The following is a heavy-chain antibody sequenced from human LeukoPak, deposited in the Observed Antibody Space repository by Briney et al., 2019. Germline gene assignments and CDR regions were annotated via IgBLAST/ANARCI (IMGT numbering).Heavy chain of an antibody. J-gene: IGHJ5*02. Sequence: GGSLRLSCAASGFTFDDYGMSWVRQAPGKGLEWVSGINWNGGRTGYADSVKGRFTIPRDNAKNSLYLQMSSLGAEDTAFYYCARDPLIAAGGVNWFDPWGQGTLVTVSP. D-gene: IGHD6-13*01. CDR3: ARDPLIAAGGVNWFDP. CDR2: INWNGGRT. CDR1: GFTFDDYG. V-gene: IGHV3-20*04.